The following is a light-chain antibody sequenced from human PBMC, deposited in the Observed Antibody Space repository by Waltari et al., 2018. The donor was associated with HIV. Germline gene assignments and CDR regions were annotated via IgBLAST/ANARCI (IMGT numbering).Light chain of an antibody. J-gene: IGKJ1*01. CDR1: QEISSY. CDR3: QQSYKTPVT. V-gene: IGKV1-39*01. CDR2: AAS. Sequence: DIQMTQSPSSLSAFVGDRVIITCRASQEISSYLNWYQQKPGKAPRLLIYAASSLQSGVPSRFSGSGSGTEFTLTINSLQPEDFATYYCQQSYKTPVTFGQGTKVETK.